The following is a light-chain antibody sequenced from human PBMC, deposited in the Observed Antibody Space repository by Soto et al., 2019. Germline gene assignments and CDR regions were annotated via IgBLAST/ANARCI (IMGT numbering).Light chain of an antibody. CDR2: EDN. Sequence: NCMLTQPHSVSESPGKTVTISCTRSSGSIASNYVQWYQQRPGSAPTTVIYEDNQRPSGVPDRFSGSIDSSSNSASLTISGLKTEDEADYYCQSYDSSNLAVFGGGTQLTVL. CDR1: SGSIASNY. J-gene: IGLJ7*01. CDR3: QSYDSSNLAV. V-gene: IGLV6-57*03.